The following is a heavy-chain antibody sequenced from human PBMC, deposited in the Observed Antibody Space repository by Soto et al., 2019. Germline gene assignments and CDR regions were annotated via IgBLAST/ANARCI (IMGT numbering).Heavy chain of an antibody. CDR3: ARDWRIAVAATFDY. D-gene: IGHD6-19*01. V-gene: IGHV1-18*01. J-gene: IGHJ4*02. Sequence: ASVKVSCKASGYTFTSYGISWVRQAPGQGLEWMGWISAYNGNTNYAQKLQGRVTMTTDTSTSTAYMELRSLRSDDTAVYYCARDWRIAVAATFDYWGQGTLVTVSS. CDR1: GYTFTSYG. CDR2: ISAYNGNT.